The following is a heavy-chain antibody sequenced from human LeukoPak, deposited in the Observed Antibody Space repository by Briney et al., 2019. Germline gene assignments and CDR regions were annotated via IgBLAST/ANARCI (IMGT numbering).Heavy chain of an antibody. CDR2: IRYDGSYK. V-gene: IGHV3-30*02. D-gene: IGHD3-10*01. CDR3: AKNYESGSYLDY. CDR1: GFTFSNYG. J-gene: IGHJ4*02. Sequence: PGGSLRLSCAASGFTFSNYGMHWVRQAPGEGLEWVAFIRYDGSYKFYADSVKGRFTISRDNSKNTLYRQMSSLRAEDTAMYYCAKNYESGSYLDYWGQGTLVTVSS.